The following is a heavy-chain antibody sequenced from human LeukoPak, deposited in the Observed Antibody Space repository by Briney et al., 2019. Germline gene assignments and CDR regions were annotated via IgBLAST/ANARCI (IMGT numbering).Heavy chain of an antibody. V-gene: IGHV3-23*01. Sequence: PGGSLRLSCAASGFTFSTYTMSWVRQAPGKGLEWVSAMNGDGDYTYYADSVKGRFSISRDNSKNTLYLQMNSLRAEDTAVYYCAKDRDIVVVPAAYNWFDPWGQGTLVTVSS. CDR3: AKDRDIVVVPAAYNWFDP. CDR1: GFTFSTYT. D-gene: IGHD2-2*01. J-gene: IGHJ5*02. CDR2: MNGDGDYT.